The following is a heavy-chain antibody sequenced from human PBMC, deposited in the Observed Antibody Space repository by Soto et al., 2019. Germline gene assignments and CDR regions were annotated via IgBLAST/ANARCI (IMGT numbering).Heavy chain of an antibody. D-gene: IGHD1-1*01. CDR2: LYWDDDE. V-gene: IGHV2-5*02. J-gene: IGHJ4*02. CDR3: AHRPRGFTNFFDY. Sequence: QITLKESGPTLVKPTQTLTLTCTFLGFSLSTRGVGVGWIRQPPGKALECLALLYWDDDESYSPSLMSCLTITKDTSKNQVFLTMTNMDPVDTATYFCAHRPRGFTNFFDYWGQGTLFTVS. CDR1: GFSLSTRGVG.